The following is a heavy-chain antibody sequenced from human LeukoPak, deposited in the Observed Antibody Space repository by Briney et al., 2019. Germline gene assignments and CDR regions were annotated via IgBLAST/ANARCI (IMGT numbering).Heavy chain of an antibody. D-gene: IGHD2-15*01. J-gene: IGHJ3*02. CDR3: VRHLSAGRPAFDI. CDR2: IYYSGST. Sequence: SETLSLTCTVSGGSINSYYWSWIRQPPGKGLEWIGYIYYSGSTNYNPSLKSRVTISVDTSNNKFSLKLTSLTAADTAVYYCVRHLSAGRPAFDIWGQGTMVAVSS. CDR1: GGSINSYY. V-gene: IGHV4-59*08.